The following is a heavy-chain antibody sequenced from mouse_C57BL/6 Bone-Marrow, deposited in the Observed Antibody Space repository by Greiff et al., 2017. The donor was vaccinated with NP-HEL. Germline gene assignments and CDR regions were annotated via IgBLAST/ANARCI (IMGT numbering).Heavy chain of an antibody. CDR1: GFNIKDDY. CDR3: TTPYYYGSSYFDY. D-gene: IGHD1-1*01. J-gene: IGHJ2*01. Sequence: VQLKESGAELVRPGASVKLSCTASGFNIKDDYMHWVKQRPEQGLEWIGWIDPENGDTEYASKFQGKATITADTSSNTAYLHLSSLTSEDTAVYYCTTPYYYGSSYFDYWGQGTTLTVSS. V-gene: IGHV14-4*01. CDR2: IDPENGDT.